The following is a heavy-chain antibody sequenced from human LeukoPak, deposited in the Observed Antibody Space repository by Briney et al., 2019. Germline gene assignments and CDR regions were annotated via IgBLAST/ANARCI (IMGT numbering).Heavy chain of an antibody. CDR1: GFTFSDHY. J-gene: IGHJ4*02. CDR3: VTVSSFDY. V-gene: IGHV3-72*01. Sequence: GGSLRLSCAASGFTFSDHYMDWVRQASGKGLEWVGRIRNKANSHTTEYAASVKDRFTISRDDSKNSLYLQMNSLETEDTAVYYCVTVSSFDYWGQGTLVTVSS. CDR2: IRNKANSHTT.